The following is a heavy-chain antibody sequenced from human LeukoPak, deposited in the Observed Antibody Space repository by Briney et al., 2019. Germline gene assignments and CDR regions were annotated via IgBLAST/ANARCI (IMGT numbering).Heavy chain of an antibody. CDR2: FDPEDGET. D-gene: IGHD5-18*01. J-gene: IGHJ3*02. V-gene: IGHV1-24*01. CDR3: ATSIQLWLLAFDI. Sequence: PSVKVSCKVSGYTLTELSMHWVRQAPGKGLEWMGGFDPEDGETIYAQKFQGRVTMTEDTSTDTSYMELSSLRSEDTAVYYCATSIQLWLLAFDIWGQGTMATVSS. CDR1: GYTLTELS.